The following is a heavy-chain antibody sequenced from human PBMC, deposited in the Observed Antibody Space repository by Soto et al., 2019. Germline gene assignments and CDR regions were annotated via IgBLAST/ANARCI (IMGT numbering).Heavy chain of an antibody. V-gene: IGHV1-18*01. Sequence: GGSVKGSCQGSGYTFSNYGISWVRQAPGQGLEWMGWISAYNGNTNYAQKLQGRVTMTTDTSTSTAYMELRSLRSDDTAVYYCARDREDSSGLDFDYWGQGTLVTVSS. CDR3: ARDREDSSGLDFDY. J-gene: IGHJ4*02. CDR2: ISAYNGNT. CDR1: GYTFSNYG. D-gene: IGHD3-22*01.